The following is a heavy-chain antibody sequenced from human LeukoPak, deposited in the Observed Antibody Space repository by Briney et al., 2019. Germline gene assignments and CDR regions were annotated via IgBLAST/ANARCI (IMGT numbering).Heavy chain of an antibody. D-gene: IGHD2-2*01. CDR3: AKDAESGYCSSTSCPGGLNWFDP. CDR2: IYSGGST. Sequence: GGSLRLSCAASGFTVSSNYMSWVRQAPGKGLEWVSVIYSGGSTYYADSVKGRFTISRDNSKNTLYLQMNSLRAEDTAVYYCAKDAESGYCSSTSCPGGLNWFDPWGQGTLVTVSS. V-gene: IGHV3-53*01. J-gene: IGHJ5*02. CDR1: GFTVSSNY.